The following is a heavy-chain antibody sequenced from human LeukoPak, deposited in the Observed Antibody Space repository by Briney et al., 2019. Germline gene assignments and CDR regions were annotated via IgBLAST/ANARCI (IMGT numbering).Heavy chain of an antibody. CDR1: GVSISSYF. D-gene: IGHD1-1*01. Sequence: SETLSLTCTVSGVSISSYFWSWIRQPPGKGLEWIGYVYYNGITNYNPSLKGRVSISLDTSKNQFSLKLNSVTAADTAVYYCASQLGGTTFHWGQGTLVTVSS. CDR2: VYYNGIT. J-gene: IGHJ4*02. V-gene: IGHV4-59*01. CDR3: ASQLGGTTFH.